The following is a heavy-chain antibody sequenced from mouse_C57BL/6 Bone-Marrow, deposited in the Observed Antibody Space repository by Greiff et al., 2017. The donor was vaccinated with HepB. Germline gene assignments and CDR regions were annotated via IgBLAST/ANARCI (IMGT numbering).Heavy chain of an antibody. CDR1: GFNIKDDY. CDR3: TTLYGNYVTSHWYFDV. J-gene: IGHJ1*03. Sequence: DVQLQESGAELVRPGASVKLSCTASGFNIKDDYMHWVKQRPEQGLEWIGWIDPENGDTEYASKFQGKATITADTSSNTAYLQLSSLTSEDTAVYYCTTLYGNYVTSHWYFDVWGTGTTVTVSS. V-gene: IGHV14-4*01. CDR2: IDPENGDT. D-gene: IGHD2-1*01.